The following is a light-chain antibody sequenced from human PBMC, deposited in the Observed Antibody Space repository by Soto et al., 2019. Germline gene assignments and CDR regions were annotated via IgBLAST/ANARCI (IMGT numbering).Light chain of an antibody. CDR3: MQALQTPT. V-gene: IGKV2-28*01. Sequence: IVLTQSPLSLSVTPGEPASISCRSSQSLLKTDCFQYLDWYLQKPGQSPQLLIFVASNRASGVPDRFSGSGSGTDFTLRISRVEAEDVGVYYCMQALQTPTFGQGTRLEIK. CDR1: QSLLKTDCFQY. J-gene: IGKJ5*01. CDR2: VAS.